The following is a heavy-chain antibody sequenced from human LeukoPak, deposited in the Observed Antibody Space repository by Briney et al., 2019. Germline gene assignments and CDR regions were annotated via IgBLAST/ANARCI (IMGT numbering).Heavy chain of an antibody. J-gene: IGHJ2*01. Sequence: GASVKVSCKASGYTFTGYHIHWVRQAPGQGLEWMGWINSNSGGTNYAQKFQGRVTMTRDTSISTAYMELSRLRSDDTAVYYCAILRGYFDLWGRGTLVTVSS. CDR3: AILRGYFDL. CDR2: INSNSGGT. CDR1: GYTFTGYH. V-gene: IGHV1-2*02.